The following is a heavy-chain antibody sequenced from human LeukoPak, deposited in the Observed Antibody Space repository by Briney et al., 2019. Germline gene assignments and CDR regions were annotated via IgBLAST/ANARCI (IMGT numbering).Heavy chain of an antibody. CDR1: GYTLTELS. V-gene: IGHV1-24*01. D-gene: IGHD3-3*01. J-gene: IGHJ5*02. Sequence: GASVKVSCKVSGYTLTELSMHWVRQAPGKGLEWMGGFDPEDGETIYAQKFQGRVTMTEDTSTDTAYMELSSLRSEDTAVYYCATARKHYDFWSGYPSWFDPWGQGTLVTVSS. CDR2: FDPEDGET. CDR3: ATARKHYDFWSGYPSWFDP.